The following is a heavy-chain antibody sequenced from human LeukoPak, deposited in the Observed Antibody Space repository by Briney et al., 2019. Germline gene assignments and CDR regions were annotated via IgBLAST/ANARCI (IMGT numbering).Heavy chain of an antibody. V-gene: IGHV1-24*01. CDR1: GYTLTELS. CDR2: FDPEDGET. J-gene: IGHJ4*02. CDR3: VTGELDYRAPRTDY. Sequence: ASVKVSCKVSGYTLTELSMHWVRQAPGKGLEWMGGFDPEDGETIYAQKFQGRVTMTEDTSTDTAYMELSSLRSEDTAVYYCVTGELDYRAPRTDYWGQGTLVTVSS. D-gene: IGHD4-17*01.